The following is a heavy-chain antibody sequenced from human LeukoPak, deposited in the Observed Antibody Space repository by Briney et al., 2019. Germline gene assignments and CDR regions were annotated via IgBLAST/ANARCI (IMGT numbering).Heavy chain of an antibody. Sequence: PSETLSLTCTISGGSISSSNYYWAWIRQPPGKGLEWIGAIYYSGNTNYNPSLKSRVTISVDTSKNQFSLKLSSVTAADTAVYYCARRRTYGSGSYNDYWGQGTLVTVSS. V-gene: IGHV4-39*07. D-gene: IGHD3-10*01. J-gene: IGHJ4*02. CDR2: IYYSGNT. CDR1: GGSISSSNYY. CDR3: ARRRTYGSGSYNDY.